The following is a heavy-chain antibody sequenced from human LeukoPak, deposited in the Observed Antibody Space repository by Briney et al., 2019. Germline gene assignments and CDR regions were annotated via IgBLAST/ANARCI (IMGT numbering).Heavy chain of an antibody. Sequence: SQTLSLTCSVSGGPLSSGGYYWRWIRKHPGEVLEGIGYIYFSGSTYYNPSRKSRVTISVDTSKNQFSLKLSSVTAADTAVYYCARRMNYYDSSGSGTWFDPWGQGTLVTVSS. CDR1: GGPLSSGGYY. V-gene: IGHV4-31*03. CDR3: ARRMNYYDSSGSGTWFDP. J-gene: IGHJ5*02. D-gene: IGHD3-22*01. CDR2: IYFSGST.